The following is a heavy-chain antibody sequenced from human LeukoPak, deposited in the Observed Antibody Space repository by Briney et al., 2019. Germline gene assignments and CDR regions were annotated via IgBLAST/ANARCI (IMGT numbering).Heavy chain of an antibody. CDR3: AKDTSAWWYHRAYMNV. V-gene: IGHV3-23*01. CDR2: ISGSGDTT. CDR1: GFMIDEYA. D-gene: IGHD2-15*01. Sequence: GGSLRLSCTASGFMIDEYAMTWVRQAPGGGLEWVSAISGSGDTTFHADSVKGRFTTSRDNSKNTLSLQMSGLRVEDSAVYFCAKDTSAWWYHRAYMNVWGTGTTVTVSS. J-gene: IGHJ6*03.